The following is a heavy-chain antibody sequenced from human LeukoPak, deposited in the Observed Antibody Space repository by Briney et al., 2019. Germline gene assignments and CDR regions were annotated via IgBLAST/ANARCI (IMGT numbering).Heavy chain of an antibody. CDR1: GGSFSSTEFY. J-gene: IGHJ4*02. CDR3: ARLSKGRYFDYIFDY. CDR2: IYYTGST. V-gene: IGHV4-39*01. D-gene: IGHD3-9*01. Sequence: SETLSLTCTVSGGSFSSTEFYWGWIRQPPGKGLQWIGNIYYTGSTYYNPSLNSRVTMSVDTSQNQISLKMTSVTAADTAVYYCARLSKGRYFDYIFDYWGQGTLVTVSS.